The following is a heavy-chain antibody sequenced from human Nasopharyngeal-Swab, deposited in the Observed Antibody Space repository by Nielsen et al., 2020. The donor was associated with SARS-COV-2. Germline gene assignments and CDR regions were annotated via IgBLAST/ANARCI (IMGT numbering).Heavy chain of an antibody. CDR1: GFTFSSYS. CDR2: ISSSSSYT. V-gene: IGHV3-21*01. J-gene: IGHJ4*02. CDR3: ARDGYCSGGSCRYFDY. Sequence: GGSLRLSCAASGFTFSSYSMNWVRQAPGKGLEWVSSISSSSSYTNYAGSVKGRFTISRDNAKNSLYLQMNSLRAEDTAVYYCARDGYCSGGSCRYFDYWGQGTLVTVSS. D-gene: IGHD2-15*01.